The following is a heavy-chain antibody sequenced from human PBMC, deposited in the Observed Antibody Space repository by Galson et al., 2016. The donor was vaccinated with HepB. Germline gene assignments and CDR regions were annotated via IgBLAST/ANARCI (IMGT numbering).Heavy chain of an antibody. D-gene: IGHD4-23*01. V-gene: IGHV1-69*13. CDR1: GGTFSSYA. J-gene: IGHJ6*02. CDR3: ARDPSPIRLGGGGNHPNYYSYGMDG. CDR2: FIPIFGTP. Sequence: SVKVSCKASGGTFSSYAISWVRQAPGQGLEWMGGFIPIFGTPNYAQKFQDRVTITADESTSTAYMELSSLRSEDTAVYYCARDPSPIRLGGGGNHPNYYSYGMDGGGQGNTGHRLL.